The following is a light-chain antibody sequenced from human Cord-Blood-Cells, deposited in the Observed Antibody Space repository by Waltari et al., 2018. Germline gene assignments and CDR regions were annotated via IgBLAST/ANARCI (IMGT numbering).Light chain of an antibody. CDR1: QSISSY. CDR3: QQSYSTPPT. Sequence: DIQMTQSPSSLYASVVDRVTITCRASQSISSYLNWYQQKPGKAPKLLIYAASSLQSGVPSRFSGSGSGTDFTLTSRCLQPEDFATYYCQQSYSTPPTFGQGPKVEIK. J-gene: IGKJ1*01. CDR2: AAS. V-gene: IGKV1-39*01.